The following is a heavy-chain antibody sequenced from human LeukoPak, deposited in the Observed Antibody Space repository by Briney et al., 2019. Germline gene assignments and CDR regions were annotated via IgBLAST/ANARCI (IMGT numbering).Heavy chain of an antibody. CDR1: GFILDDYA. V-gene: IGHV3-9*01. J-gene: IGHJ4*02. D-gene: IGHD6-13*01. CDR3: AKRGRSSWYFDY. Sequence: GGSLRLSCAASGFILDDYAMHWVRQVPGKGLEWVSGISWNSAGIGYADSVKGRFTISRDNAKNSLYLQMNSLRAEDTALYYCAKRGRSSWYFDYWGQGILVAVSS. CDR2: ISWNSAGI.